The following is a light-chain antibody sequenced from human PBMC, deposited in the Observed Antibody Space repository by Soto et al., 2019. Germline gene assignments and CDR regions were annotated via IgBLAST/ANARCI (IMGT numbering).Light chain of an antibody. CDR3: SSYTSSSTYV. CDR2: DVG. CDR1: SSDGGGYNY. Sequence: QSVLTQPASVSGSPGQSITISCTESSSDGGGYNYVSWYQQHPGKAPKLMIYDVGNRPSGVSNRFTGSKSGNTASLTISGLQAEDEADYYCSSYTSSSTYVFGTGTKVTVL. V-gene: IGLV2-14*01. J-gene: IGLJ1*01.